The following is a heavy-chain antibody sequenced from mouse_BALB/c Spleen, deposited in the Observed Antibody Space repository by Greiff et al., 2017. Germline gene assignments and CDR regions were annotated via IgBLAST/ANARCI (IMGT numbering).Heavy chain of an antibody. V-gene: IGHV1S81*02. CDR2: INPSNGGT. CDR1: GYTFTSYY. CDR3: TRTTVVPNWYLDV. D-gene: IGHD1-1*01. Sequence: VQLQQSGAELVKPGASVKLSCKASGYTFTSYYMYWVKQRPGQGLEWIGEINPSNGGTNFNEKFKSKATLTVDKSTSTAYMQLSSLTSEDTAVYYCTRTTVVPNWYLDVWGEGTTVTVSS. J-gene: IGHJ1*01.